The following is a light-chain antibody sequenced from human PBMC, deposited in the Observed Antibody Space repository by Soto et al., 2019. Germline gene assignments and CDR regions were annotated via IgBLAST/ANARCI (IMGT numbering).Light chain of an antibody. V-gene: IGLV1-40*01. CDR1: SSNIGAGYD. Sequence: QSVLTQPPSVSGAPGQRVTISCTGSSSNIGAGYDVHWYQQLPGTAPKLLIYGNSNRPSGVPDRFSGSKSGTSASLAITGLQAEDEADYYCRPYNSSLSGVVFGGGTKLTVL. CDR3: RPYNSSLSGVV. J-gene: IGLJ2*01. CDR2: GNS.